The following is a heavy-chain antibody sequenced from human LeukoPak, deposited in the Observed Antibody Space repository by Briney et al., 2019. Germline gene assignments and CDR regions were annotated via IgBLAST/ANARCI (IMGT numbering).Heavy chain of an antibody. CDR1: GFTFSRYG. CDR2: IRYDGSNK. CDR3: AKGGSYDFKSTFDY. D-gene: IGHD2-15*01. V-gene: IGHV3-30*02. Sequence: PGGSLRLSCAASGFTFSRYGMHWVRQAPGKGLEWVAFIRYDGSNKYYEDSVKGRFTISRDNPKNTLYLQMNSLRAEDTAVYYCAKGGSYDFKSTFDYWGKGALVTVSS. J-gene: IGHJ4*02.